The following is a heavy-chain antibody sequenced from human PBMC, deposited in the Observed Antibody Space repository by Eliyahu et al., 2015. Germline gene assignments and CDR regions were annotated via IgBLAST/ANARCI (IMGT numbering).Heavy chain of an antibody. Sequence: EVQLVESGGGLVQPGRSLRLSCAGSGFTFXDYAMHWVRQAPGXGLEWVSGIXSNSATIGYADSVKGRFTTSRDDAKNSLYLQMNSLRAEDTALYYCAKDKTGDLDYWGQGTVVTVSS. J-gene: IGHJ4*02. CDR3: AKDKTGDLDY. D-gene: IGHD7-27*01. CDR1: GFTFXDYA. V-gene: IGHV3-9*01. CDR2: IXSNSATI.